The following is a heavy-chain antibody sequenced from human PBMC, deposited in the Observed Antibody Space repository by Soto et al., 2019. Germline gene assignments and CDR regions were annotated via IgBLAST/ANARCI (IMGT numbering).Heavy chain of an antibody. CDR2: IYWDDDK. J-gene: IGHJ5*02. V-gene: IGHV2-5*02. Sequence: QITLKESGPTLVKPTQTLTLTCTFSGFSLSTGGVGVGWIRQPPGKALEWLALIYWDDDKRYSPSLKSRLTITKEKSKNKVVLTMTNVDPVDTATYYCSHNAGRTKGGDYIGGSYRLHWFDPWGQGTLVTVSS. D-gene: IGHD3-16*02. CDR3: SHNAGRTKGGDYIGGSYRLHWFDP. CDR1: GFSLSTGGVG.